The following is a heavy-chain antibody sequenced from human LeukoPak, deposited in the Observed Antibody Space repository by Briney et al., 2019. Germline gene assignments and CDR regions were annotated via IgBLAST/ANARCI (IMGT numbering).Heavy chain of an antibody. CDR2: IYYSGST. Sequence: PSQTLSLTCTVSGGSISSGGYYWSWIRRHPGKGLEWIGDIYYSGSTYYNPSLKSRVTISVDTSKNQFSLKLTSVTAADTAVYYCAREAGGEYFFDYWGQGTLVTVSS. J-gene: IGHJ4*02. CDR1: GGSISSGGYY. D-gene: IGHD2-8*02. CDR3: AREAGGEYFFDY. V-gene: IGHV4-31*03.